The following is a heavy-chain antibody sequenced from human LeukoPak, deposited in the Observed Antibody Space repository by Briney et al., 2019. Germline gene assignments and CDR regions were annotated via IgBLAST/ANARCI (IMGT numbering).Heavy chain of an antibody. V-gene: IGHV4-59*12. J-gene: IGHJ6*02. Sequence: PSETLSLTCTVSGDSISSYYWNWIRQPPGKGLEWIGYIFYSVNTNYNPSLKSRVTISEDTSKKQFSLKVSSVTAADTAVYYCARGNFYYGMDVWGQGTTVTVSS. CDR1: GDSISSYY. CDR3: ARGNFYYGMDV. CDR2: IFYSVNT.